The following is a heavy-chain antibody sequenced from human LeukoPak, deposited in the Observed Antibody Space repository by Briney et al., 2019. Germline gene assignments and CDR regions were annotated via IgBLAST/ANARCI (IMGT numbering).Heavy chain of an antibody. CDR2: ISYDGNNK. CDR3: ARWTYRSAWGVVERVDF. V-gene: IGHV3-30*04. D-gene: IGHD6-19*01. Sequence: GGSLRLSCVASGFTFSSYAMHWVRQAPGKGLEWVAVISYDGNNKYYADSPKGRFTISRDNSRNTLYLQMNSLRAEDTAFYYCARWTYRSAWGVVERVDFWGQGTLVTVSS. CDR1: GFTFSSYA. J-gene: IGHJ4*02.